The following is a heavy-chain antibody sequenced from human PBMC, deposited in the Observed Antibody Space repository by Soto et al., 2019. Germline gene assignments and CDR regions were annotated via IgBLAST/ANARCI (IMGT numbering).Heavy chain of an antibody. D-gene: IGHD5-12*01. Sequence: QVQLVESGGGVVQPGRSLRLSCAASGFTFSSYGRHWVRQAPGKGLEWVAVISYDGSNKYYADSVKGRFTISRDNSKNTLYLQMNSLRAEDTAVYYCAKRYSGYDYFDYWGQGTLVTVSS. J-gene: IGHJ4*02. CDR3: AKRYSGYDYFDY. CDR1: GFTFSSYG. CDR2: ISYDGSNK. V-gene: IGHV3-30*18.